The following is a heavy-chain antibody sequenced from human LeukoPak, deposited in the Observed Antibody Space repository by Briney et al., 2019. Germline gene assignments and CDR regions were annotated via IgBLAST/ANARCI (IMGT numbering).Heavy chain of an antibody. CDR2: INPNSGGT. CDR3: ARGLVGATLYYYYGMDV. CDR1: GYTFTGYY. J-gene: IGHJ6*02. Sequence: ASVKVSCKASGYTFTGYYMHWVRQAPGQGLEWMGRINPNSGGTNYAQKFQGRVTMTRNTSISTAYMELSSLRSGDTAVYYCARGLVGATLYYYYGMDVWGQGTTVTVSS. D-gene: IGHD1-26*01. V-gene: IGHV1-2*06.